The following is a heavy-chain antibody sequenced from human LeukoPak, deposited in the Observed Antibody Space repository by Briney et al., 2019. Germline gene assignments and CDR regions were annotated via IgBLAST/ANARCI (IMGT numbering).Heavy chain of an antibody. D-gene: IGHD6-25*01. CDR3: ASAARRDYFDY. CDR2: IKQDGSEK. CDR1: GFTFSSYW. V-gene: IGHV3-7*01. J-gene: IGHJ4*02. Sequence: PGGSLRLSCAASGFTFSSYWVSWVRQAPGKGLEWVANIKQDGSEKYYVDSVKGRFTISRDNAKNSLYLQMNSLRAEDTAVYYCASAARRDYFDYWGQGTLVTVSS.